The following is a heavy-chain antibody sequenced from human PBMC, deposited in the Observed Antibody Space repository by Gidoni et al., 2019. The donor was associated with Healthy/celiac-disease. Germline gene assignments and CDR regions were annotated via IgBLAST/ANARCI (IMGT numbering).Heavy chain of an antibody. CDR3: AKVSYSSYGSGSYQLYYSLDY. CDR2: ISGSGGST. J-gene: IGHJ4*02. V-gene: IGHV3-23*01. Sequence: EVQLLESGGGLVQPGGSLRLSCAASGFTFSSYAMSWVRQAPGKGLEWVSAISGSGGSTYYADSVKGLFTISRDNSKNTLYLQMNSLRAEDTAVYYCAKVSYSSYGSGSYQLYYSLDYWGQGTLVTVSS. D-gene: IGHD3-10*01. CDR1: GFTFSSYA.